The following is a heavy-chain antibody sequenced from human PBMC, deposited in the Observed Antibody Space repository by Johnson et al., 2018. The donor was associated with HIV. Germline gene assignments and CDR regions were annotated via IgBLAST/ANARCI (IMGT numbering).Heavy chain of an antibody. J-gene: IGHJ3*02. V-gene: IGHV3-23*04. CDR2: ISGSGGST. Sequence: VQLVESGGGLVQPGGSLRLSCAASGFTFSSFWMTWVRQAPGKGLEWVSAISGSGGSTYYADSVKGRFTISRDNSKNTLYLQMNSLRAEDTAVYYCAKDPGWFGEPGDAFDIWGQGTMVTVSS. D-gene: IGHD3-10*01. CDR1: GFTFSSFW. CDR3: AKDPGWFGEPGDAFDI.